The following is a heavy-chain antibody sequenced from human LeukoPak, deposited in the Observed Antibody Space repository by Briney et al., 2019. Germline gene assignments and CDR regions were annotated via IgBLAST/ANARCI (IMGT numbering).Heavy chain of an antibody. CDR2: ISADKGDT. CDR1: GYTFSSYE. J-gene: IGHJ4*02. V-gene: IGHV1-18*01. Sequence: GASVKVSCKTSGYTFSSYEINWVRQAPGKGLEWMGWISADKGDTNYAQQLQGRVTMTTDTSTSTAYMELRSLRSDDTAVYYCARSLNSSLIDYWGQGTLVTVSS. D-gene: IGHD6-13*01. CDR3: ARSLNSSLIDY.